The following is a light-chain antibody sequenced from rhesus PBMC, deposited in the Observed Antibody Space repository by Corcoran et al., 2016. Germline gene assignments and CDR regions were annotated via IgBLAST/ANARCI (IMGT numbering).Light chain of an antibody. Sequence: EIVMTQSPATLSLSPGERATLSCRASQSVSSSLAWYQQKPGQAPTPLIYGASSRATGIPDRFSGSGSGTEFTLTISSLEPEDVGVYYCQQDYSWPLSFGGGTKVELK. J-gene: IGKJ4*01. CDR1: QSVSSS. V-gene: IGKV3-42*01. CDR3: QQDYSWPLS. CDR2: GAS.